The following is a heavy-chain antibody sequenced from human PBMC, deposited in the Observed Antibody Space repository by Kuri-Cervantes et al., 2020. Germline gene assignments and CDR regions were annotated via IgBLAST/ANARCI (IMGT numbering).Heavy chain of an antibody. CDR3: ASDDYGMDV. J-gene: IGHJ6*02. CDR2: IWYDGSNK. CDR1: GFTFSSYG. Sequence: GESLKISCAASGFTFSSYGMHWVRQAPGKGLEWVAVIWYDGSNKYYADSVKGRFTISRDNSKSTLYLQMSSLRAEDTAVYYCASDDYGMDVWGQGATVTVSS. V-gene: IGHV3-33*01.